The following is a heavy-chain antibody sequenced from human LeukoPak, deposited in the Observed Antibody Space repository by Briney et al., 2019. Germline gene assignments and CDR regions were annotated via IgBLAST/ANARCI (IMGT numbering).Heavy chain of an antibody. D-gene: IGHD1-14*01. CDR3: ARNPELTGESKEGPVFDY. CDR1: GYTFTSYG. CDR2: ISAYNGNT. V-gene: IGHV1-18*01. Sequence: GASVKVSCKASGYTFTSYGISWVRQAPGQGLEWMGWISAYNGNTNYAQKLQGRVTMTTDTSTSTAYMELRSLRSDDTAVYYCARNPELTGESKEGPVFDYWGQGTLVTVSS. J-gene: IGHJ4*02.